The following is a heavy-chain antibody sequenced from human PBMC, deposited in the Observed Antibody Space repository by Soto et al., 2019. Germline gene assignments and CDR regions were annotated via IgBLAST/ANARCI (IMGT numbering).Heavy chain of an antibody. CDR1: GGSISSGGYY. D-gene: IGHD3-10*01. V-gene: IGHV4-31*03. CDR2: IYYSGST. J-gene: IGHJ4*02. CDR3: ARAEALWFGELLNPYFDY. Sequence: QVQLQESGPGLVKPSQTLSLTCTVSGGSISSGGYYWSWIRQHPGKGLEWSGYIYYSGSTYYNPSLKSRVTISVDTSKNQFSLKLSSVTAADTAVYYCARAEALWFGELLNPYFDYWGQGTLVTVSS.